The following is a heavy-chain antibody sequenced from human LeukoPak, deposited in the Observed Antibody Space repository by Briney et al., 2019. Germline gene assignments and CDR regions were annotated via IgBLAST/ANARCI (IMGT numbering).Heavy chain of an antibody. J-gene: IGHJ6*02. D-gene: IGHD7-27*01. CDR2: IYSGGST. V-gene: IGHV3-53*01. Sequence: GGSLRLSCAASGFTVSSNYTSWVRQAPGKGLEWVSVIYSGGSTYYADSVKGRFTISRDNSKNTLYLQMNSLRAEDTAVYYCARLGIEMDYYYYYGMDVWGQGTLVTVSS. CDR1: GFTVSSNY. CDR3: ARLGIEMDYYYYYGMDV.